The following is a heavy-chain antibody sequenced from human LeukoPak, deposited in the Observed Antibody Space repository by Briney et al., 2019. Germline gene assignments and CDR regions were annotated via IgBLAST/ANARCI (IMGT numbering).Heavy chain of an antibody. CDR1: GYTFTSYG. J-gene: IGHJ6*04. Sequence: ASVKVSCKASGYTFTSYGISWVRQAPGQGLEWMEWISAYNGNTNYAQKLQGRVTMTTDTSTSTAYMELRSLRSDDTAVYYCARDRMVRGFDYYYGMDVWGKGTTVTVSS. CDR2: ISAYNGNT. CDR3: ARDRMVRGFDYYYGMDV. D-gene: IGHD3-10*01. V-gene: IGHV1-18*04.